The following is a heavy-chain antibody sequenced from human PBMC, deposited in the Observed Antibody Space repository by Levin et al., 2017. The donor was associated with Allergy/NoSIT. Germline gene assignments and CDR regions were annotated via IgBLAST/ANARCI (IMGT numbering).Heavy chain of an antibody. CDR2: IVVGSGNT. V-gene: IGHV1-58*01. D-gene: IGHD2-2*01. J-gene: IGHJ4*02. Sequence: SVKVSCKPSGFTFTRSAVQWVRQARGQRLEWIGWIVVGSGNTNYAQKFQERVTITRDMSTSTAYMELSSLRSEDTAVYYCAADHNCISPNCSPYNFDCWGQGTLVTVSS. CDR3: AADHNCISPNCSPYNFDC. CDR1: GFTFTRSA.